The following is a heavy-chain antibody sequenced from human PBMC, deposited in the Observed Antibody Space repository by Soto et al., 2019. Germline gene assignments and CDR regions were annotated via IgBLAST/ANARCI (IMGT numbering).Heavy chain of an antibody. V-gene: IGHV4-31*03. CDR3: ARGDFGVVPDFDY. Sequence: SETLSLTCTVSGGSISSGGCYWSWIRQHPGKGLEWIGYIYYSGSTYYNPSLKSRITISIDTSKNQFPLKLSSVTAADTALYYCARGDFGVVPDFDYWGQGTLVTVSS. CDR2: IYYSGST. CDR1: GGSISSGGCY. J-gene: IGHJ4*02. D-gene: IGHD3-3*01.